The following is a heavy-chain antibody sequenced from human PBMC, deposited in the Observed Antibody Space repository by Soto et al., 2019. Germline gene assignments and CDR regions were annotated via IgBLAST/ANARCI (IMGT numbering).Heavy chain of an antibody. CDR2: ISGSGGST. D-gene: IGHD3-10*01. CDR1: GFTFSSYA. CDR3: AEDQRYYGSGSGDI. J-gene: IGHJ3*02. Sequence: PGGSLRLSCAASGFTFSSYAMSWVRQAPGKGLEWVSAISGSGGSTYYADSVKGRFTISRDNSKNTLYLQMNSLRAEDTAVYYCAEDQRYYGSGSGDIWGQGTMVTVSS. V-gene: IGHV3-23*01.